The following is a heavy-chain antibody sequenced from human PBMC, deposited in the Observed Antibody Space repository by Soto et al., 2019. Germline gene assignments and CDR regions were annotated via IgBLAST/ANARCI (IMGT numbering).Heavy chain of an antibody. CDR1: GFTFSSYA. D-gene: IGHD3-3*01. J-gene: IGHJ6*03. CDR2: ISGSGGST. Sequence: GGSLRLSCAASGFTFSSYAMSWVRQAPGKGLEWVSAISGSGGSTYYADSVKGRFTISRDNSKNTLYLQMNSLRAEDTAVYYCAKDSAFRITIFGVVPYYYYMDVWGKGTTVTVSS. V-gene: IGHV3-23*01. CDR3: AKDSAFRITIFGVVPYYYYMDV.